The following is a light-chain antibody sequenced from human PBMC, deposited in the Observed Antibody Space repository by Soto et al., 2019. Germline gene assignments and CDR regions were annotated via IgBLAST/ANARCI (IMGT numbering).Light chain of an antibody. Sequence: QSALTQPASVSGSPGQSITISCTGTSSDVGGYNYVSWYQQHPGKAPKLMIYEVSNRPSGVSNRFSGSKSGNTASLTISGLQAEDEAAYYCSSYTSSSKQVFGVGTKLTVL. J-gene: IGLJ2*01. CDR2: EVS. V-gene: IGLV2-14*01. CDR1: SSDVGGYNY. CDR3: SSYTSSSKQV.